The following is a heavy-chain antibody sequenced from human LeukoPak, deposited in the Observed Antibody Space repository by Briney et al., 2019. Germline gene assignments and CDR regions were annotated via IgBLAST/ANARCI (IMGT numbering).Heavy chain of an antibody. Sequence: SVKVSCKASGGTFTSYAISWVRQAPGHGLEWMGGSIPIFGTANYAQKFHGRVTIATDESASTAYMELSSLRSEHTAVYYCARVVVWWDQYYFDYWGQGTLVTVSS. CDR2: SIPIFGTA. J-gene: IGHJ4*02. V-gene: IGHV1-69*05. CDR1: GGTFTSYA. CDR3: ARVVVWWDQYYFDY. D-gene: IGHD2-8*02.